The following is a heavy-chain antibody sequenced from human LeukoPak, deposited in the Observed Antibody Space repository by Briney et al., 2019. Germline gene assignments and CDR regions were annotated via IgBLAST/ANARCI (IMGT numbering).Heavy chain of an antibody. D-gene: IGHD6-6*01. J-gene: IGHJ4*02. CDR2: IWYDGSNK. V-gene: IGHV3-33*01. CDR1: GFTFSSYG. CDR3: ARDRLSSSSEGFDY. Sequence: GGSLRLSCAASGFTFSSYGMHWVRQAPGKGLEWVAVIWYDGSNKYYADSVKGRFTISRDNAKNSLYLQMNSLRAEDTAVYYCARDRLSSSSEGFDYWGQGTLVTVSS.